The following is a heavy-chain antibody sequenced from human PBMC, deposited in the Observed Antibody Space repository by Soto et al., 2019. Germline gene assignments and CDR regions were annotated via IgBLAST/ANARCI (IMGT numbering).Heavy chain of an antibody. Sequence: ASVKVSCKASGYTFTGYYMHWVRQAPGQGLEWMGWINPNSGGTNYAQKFQGWVTMTRDTSISTAYMELSRLRSDDTAVYYCARTPYGSGSYYYYGMDVRGQGTTVPVSS. V-gene: IGHV1-2*04. D-gene: IGHD3-10*01. J-gene: IGHJ6*02. CDR2: INPNSGGT. CDR3: ARTPYGSGSYYYYGMDV. CDR1: GYTFTGYY.